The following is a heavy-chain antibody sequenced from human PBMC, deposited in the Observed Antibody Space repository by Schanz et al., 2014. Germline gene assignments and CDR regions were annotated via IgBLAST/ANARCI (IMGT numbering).Heavy chain of an antibody. V-gene: IGHV1-69*02. J-gene: IGHJ4*02. Sequence: QVQLVQSGAEVKKPGSSMKVSCKASGGTFSTYPINWLRQAPGQGLEWMGRIIPIHGIVNYAQRFQGRVTFTADKSTSTAFLEVNSLRSEDTAVYYCARTGYDPSLTHWGQGTLVTVSS. D-gene: IGHD5-12*01. CDR3: ARTGYDPSLTH. CDR2: IIPIHGIV. CDR1: GGTFSTYP.